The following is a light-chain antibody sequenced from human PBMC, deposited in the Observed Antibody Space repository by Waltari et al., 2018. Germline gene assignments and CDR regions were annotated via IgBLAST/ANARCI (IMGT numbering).Light chain of an antibody. Sequence: DIVMTQTPLSLSVTPGQPASISCKSSQSLLYRDGKTYFYWCLEKAGQPPQVLMYEASKRFSGVPDRFSGSASGTDFTLKISRVEPEDVGIYYCIQGTRWPTFGQGTKVEIK. J-gene: IGKJ1*01. V-gene: IGKV2D-29*01. CDR2: EAS. CDR3: IQGTRWPT. CDR1: QSLLYRDGKTY.